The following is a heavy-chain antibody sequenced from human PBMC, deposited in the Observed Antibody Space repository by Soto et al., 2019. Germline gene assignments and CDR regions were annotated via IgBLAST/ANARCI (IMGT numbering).Heavy chain of an antibody. V-gene: IGHV4-61*01. CDR2: IFDAATA. Sequence: QVQLQESGPGLMKPSGTLSLICSVSGESVGRGTNYWSWVRQAPGRGLEWIGYIFDAATAIYNPSFESRVSSSLDAAKNQVSLKLNSVTAADTAIYYCARDRRGREDGFIYYYGMEVWGQGTSVTVSS. CDR1: GESVGRGTNY. J-gene: IGHJ6*02. CDR3: ARDRRGREDGFIYYYGMEV. D-gene: IGHD3-10*01.